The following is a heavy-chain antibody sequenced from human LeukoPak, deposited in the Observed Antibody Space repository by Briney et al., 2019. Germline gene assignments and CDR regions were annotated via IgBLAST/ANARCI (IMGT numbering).Heavy chain of an antibody. Sequence: SETLSLTCTVSGDSISSYYWSWIRQPAGKGLEWIGRIYSSGSINYNPSLKSRVTMSVDTSKNQLSLKLTSVTAADTAVYYCARGGGQQFEFDHWGQGTLVTVSS. CDR1: GDSISSYY. D-gene: IGHD6-13*01. V-gene: IGHV4-4*07. J-gene: IGHJ4*02. CDR2: IYSSGSI. CDR3: ARGGGQQFEFDH.